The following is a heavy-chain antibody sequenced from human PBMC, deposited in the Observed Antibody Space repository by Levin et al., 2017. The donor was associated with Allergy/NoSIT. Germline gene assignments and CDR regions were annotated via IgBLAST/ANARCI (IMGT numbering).Heavy chain of an antibody. Sequence: ASVKVSCKASGYTFTAYYMHWVRQAPGQGLEWLGWINPNSGGTNYAQKFQGRVTMTRDTSISTAYMELSRLNSDDTAVYYCAREAGRSKTYDYWGQGTLVTVSS. V-gene: IGHV1-2*02. CDR3: AREAGRSKTYDY. D-gene: IGHD1-26*01. CDR1: GYTFTAYY. CDR2: INPNSGGT. J-gene: IGHJ4*02.